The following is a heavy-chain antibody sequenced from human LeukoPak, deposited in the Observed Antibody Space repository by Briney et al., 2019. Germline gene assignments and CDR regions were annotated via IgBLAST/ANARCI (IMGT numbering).Heavy chain of an antibody. CDR2: MNPNSGNT. J-gene: IGHJ4*02. D-gene: IGHD3-3*01. V-gene: IGHV1-8*01. Sequence: ASVKVSCKASGYTFTSYDIKWVRQATGQGLEWMGWMNPNSGNTGYAQKFQGTVHMTRNTSISTAYMELSSLRSEDTAVYYCARSIRFLEWLCETRVCPKKYYFDYWGQGTLVTASS. CDR1: GYTFTSYD. CDR3: ARSIRFLEWLCETRVCPKKYYFDY.